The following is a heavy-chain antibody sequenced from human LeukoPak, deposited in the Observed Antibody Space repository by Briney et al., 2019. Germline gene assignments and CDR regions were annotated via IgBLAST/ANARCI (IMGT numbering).Heavy chain of an antibody. D-gene: IGHD3-10*01. J-gene: IGHJ4*02. CDR2: ISAYNGNT. CDR3: ARDGMWFGESQGEFDY. V-gene: IGHV1-18*01. Sequence: ASVKVSCKASGYTFTSYVISWVRQAPGQGLEWMGWISAYNGNTNYAQKLQGRVTMTTDTSTSTAYMELRSLRSDDTAVYYCARDGMWFGESQGEFDYWGQGTLVTVSS. CDR1: GYTFTSYV.